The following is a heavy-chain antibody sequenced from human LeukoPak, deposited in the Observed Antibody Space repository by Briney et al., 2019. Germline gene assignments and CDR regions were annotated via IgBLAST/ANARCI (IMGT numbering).Heavy chain of an antibody. Sequence: GGSLRLSCAASGFTFSSYGMHWVRQAPGKGLEWVAFIRYDGSNKYYADSVKGRFTISRDNAKNSLYLQMNSLRAEDTAVYYCARVLDTAMVGGFDYWGQGTLVTVSS. CDR1: GFTFSSYG. D-gene: IGHD5-18*01. V-gene: IGHV3-30*02. CDR3: ARVLDTAMVGGFDY. J-gene: IGHJ4*02. CDR2: IRYDGSNK.